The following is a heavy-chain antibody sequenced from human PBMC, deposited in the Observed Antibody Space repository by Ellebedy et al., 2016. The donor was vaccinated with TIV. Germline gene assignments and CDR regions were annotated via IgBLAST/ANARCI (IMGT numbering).Heavy chain of an antibody. J-gene: IGHJ4*02. Sequence: PGGSLRFSCAASGFTFGSYGMHWVRQAPGKGLEWVTFIRSDGSNKYYADSVKGRFTISRDNTKNTLYLQMNSLRAEDTAVYYCAKGGVVREPIDYWGQGTLVTVSS. V-gene: IGHV3-30*02. CDR3: AKGGVVREPIDY. CDR2: IRSDGSNK. CDR1: GFTFGSYG. D-gene: IGHD3-10*01.